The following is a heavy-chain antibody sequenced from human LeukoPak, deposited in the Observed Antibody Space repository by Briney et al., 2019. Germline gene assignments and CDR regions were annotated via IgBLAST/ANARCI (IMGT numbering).Heavy chain of an antibody. CDR1: GGSVSSDSYF. Sequence: SETLSLTCTVSGGSVSSDSYFWTWIRQPSVKGLEWIGYIYYSGSTNYNPSLKSRVTMSVDTSKNQFSLKLSSVTAADTAVYYCARDTSVGLDYWGQGTLVTVSS. CDR3: ARDTSVGLDY. J-gene: IGHJ4*02. D-gene: IGHD4-23*01. CDR2: IYYSGST. V-gene: IGHV4-61*01.